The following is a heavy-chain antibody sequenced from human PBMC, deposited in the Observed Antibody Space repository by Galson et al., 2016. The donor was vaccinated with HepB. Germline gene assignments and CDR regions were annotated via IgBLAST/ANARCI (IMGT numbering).Heavy chain of an antibody. V-gene: IGHV3-30*18. CDR1: GFSFGTYG. CDR3: AKVFRQYSYGYSGWYFDL. CDR2: ISPDGSII. J-gene: IGHJ2*01. Sequence: SLRLSCAASGFSFGTYGMHWVRQAPGKGLEWVAVISPDGSIIHSADSVKGRFTISRDNSKTTLFLQMNSLRIDDTAVYYCAKVFRQYSYGYSGWYFDLWGRGTLVTVSS. D-gene: IGHD5-18*01.